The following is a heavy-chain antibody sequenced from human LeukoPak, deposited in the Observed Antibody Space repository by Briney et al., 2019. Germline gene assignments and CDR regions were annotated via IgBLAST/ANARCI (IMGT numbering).Heavy chain of an antibody. J-gene: IGHJ4*02. CDR3: ARGPSPRWLQTPSFFDY. V-gene: IGHV1-46*01. D-gene: IGHD5-24*01. CDR2: INPSGGST. Sequence: GASVKVSCKASGYTFTRHYMHWVRQAPGQGLEWMGIINPSGGSTSYAQKFQGRVTMTRDTSTSTVYMELSSLRSEDTAVYYCARGPSPRWLQTPSFFDYWGQGTLVTVSS. CDR1: GYTFTRHY.